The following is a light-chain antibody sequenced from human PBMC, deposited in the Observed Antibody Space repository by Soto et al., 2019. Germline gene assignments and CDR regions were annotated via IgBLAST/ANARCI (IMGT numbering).Light chain of an antibody. V-gene: IGKV1-16*02. J-gene: IGKJ4*01. Sequence: DIQMTQSPSSLSASVGDSVTITCRASQDISNYLAWFQQKPGKAPNSLIFAASRLQSGVPSKFSGSGSGTDFTLTINRLQPEDFATYYCQQYRTYPLTFGGGTKVEIK. CDR2: AAS. CDR1: QDISNY. CDR3: QQYRTYPLT.